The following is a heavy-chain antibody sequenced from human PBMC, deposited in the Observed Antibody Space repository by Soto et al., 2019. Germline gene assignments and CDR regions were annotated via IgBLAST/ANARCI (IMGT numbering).Heavy chain of an antibody. CDR3: AKDLRLWSKDYYYYGMDV. CDR1: GFTFSSYG. D-gene: IGHD5-18*01. Sequence: QVQLVESGGGVVQPGRSLRLSCAASGFTFSSYGMHWVRQAPGKGVEWVAVISYDGSKEFYADSVKSRITISRDNSKNTLYLQMNRLRAEDTAVYYCAKDLRLWSKDYYYYGMDVWGQGTTVTVSS. CDR2: ISYDGSKE. V-gene: IGHV3-30*18. J-gene: IGHJ6*02.